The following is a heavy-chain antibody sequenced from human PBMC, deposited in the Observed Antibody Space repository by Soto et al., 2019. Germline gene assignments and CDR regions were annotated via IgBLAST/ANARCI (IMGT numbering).Heavy chain of an antibody. CDR2: IYYSGST. J-gene: IGHJ5*02. Sequence: SETLSLTCTVSGGSISSSSYYWGWIRQPPGKGLEWIGSIYYSGSTYYNPSLKSRVTISVDTSKNQFSLKLSSVTAADTAVYYCARRTNYDFWSGYSTNNWFDPWGQGTLVTVSS. CDR3: ARRTNYDFWSGYSTNNWFDP. V-gene: IGHV4-39*01. D-gene: IGHD3-3*01. CDR1: GGSISSSSYY.